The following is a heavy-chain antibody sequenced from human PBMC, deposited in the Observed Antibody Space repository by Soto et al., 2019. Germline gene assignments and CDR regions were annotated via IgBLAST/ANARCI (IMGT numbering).Heavy chain of an antibody. Sequence: QITLKESGPPLVKPTQTLTLTCTFSGFSLSTGVGVGWIRQPPGKALECLALIYWDDDKRYSSSLKSRLTITKDTSKSQVVLIMTHMDPVDTATYYCAHKSYYGSGSLDYWGQGILVTVSS. CDR2: IYWDDDK. CDR1: GFSLSTGVG. CDR3: AHKSYYGSGSLDY. V-gene: IGHV2-5*02. D-gene: IGHD3-10*01. J-gene: IGHJ4*02.